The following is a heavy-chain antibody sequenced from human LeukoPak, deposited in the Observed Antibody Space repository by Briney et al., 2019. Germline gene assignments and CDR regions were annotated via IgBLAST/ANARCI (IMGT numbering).Heavy chain of an antibody. J-gene: IGHJ4*02. CDR1: GFTFSDYY. CDR2: ISSSGSTI. Sequence: GGSLRLSCAASGFTFSDYYMSWIRQAPGKGLEWVSYISSSGSTIYYAASVKGRFTISRDNAKNSLYLQMNSLRAEDTAVYYCARDSRMTTFDYWGQGTLVTVSS. D-gene: IGHD4-17*01. V-gene: IGHV3-11*01. CDR3: ARDSRMTTFDY.